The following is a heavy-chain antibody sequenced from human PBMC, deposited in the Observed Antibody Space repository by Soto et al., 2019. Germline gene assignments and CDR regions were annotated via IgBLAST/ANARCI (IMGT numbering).Heavy chain of an antibody. J-gene: IGHJ6*02. CDR1: GGSISSGGYY. V-gene: IGHV4-31*03. CDR2: IYYSGST. D-gene: IGHD1-7*01. Sequence: SETLSLTCTVSGGSISSGGYYWSWIRQHPGKGLEWIGYIYYSGSTYYNPSLKSRVTISVDTSKNQFSLKLSSVTAADTAVYYCARDRVELPRGYCYYGMDVWGQGTTVTVSS. CDR3: ARDRVELPRGYCYYGMDV.